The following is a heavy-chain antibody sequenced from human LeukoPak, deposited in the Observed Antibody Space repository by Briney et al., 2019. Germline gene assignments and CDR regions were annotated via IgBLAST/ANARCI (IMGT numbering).Heavy chain of an antibody. CDR1: GFTFSSYS. CDR3: ARDRHSIAAAGTPWFDP. CDR2: ITSSSSYI. Sequence: GGSLRLSCAASGFTFSSYSMKWVRPAPGKGLEWVSSITSSSSYIYYADSVKGRFTISRDNAKNSLYLQMNSLRAEDTAVYYCARDRHSIAAAGTPWFDPWGQGTLVTVSS. V-gene: IGHV3-21*01. D-gene: IGHD6-13*01. J-gene: IGHJ5*02.